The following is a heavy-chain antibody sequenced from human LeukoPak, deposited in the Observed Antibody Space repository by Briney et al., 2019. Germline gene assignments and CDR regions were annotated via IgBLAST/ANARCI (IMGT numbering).Heavy chain of an antibody. CDR1: GYSFTNSW. D-gene: IGHD3-9*01. Sequence: GESLKISCKGSGYSFTNSWIGWVRQMPGKGLEWMGIIYPGDSDTRYSPSFQGQVTISADKSISTAYLQWSSLKASDTAMYHCSRGRLRYHDFWGQGTLVTVSS. V-gene: IGHV5-51*01. CDR2: IYPGDSDT. J-gene: IGHJ4*02. CDR3: SRGRLRYHDF.